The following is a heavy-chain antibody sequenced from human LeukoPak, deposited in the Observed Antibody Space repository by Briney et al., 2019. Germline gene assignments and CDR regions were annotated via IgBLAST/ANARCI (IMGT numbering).Heavy chain of an antibody. Sequence: ASVRVSCKASGYTFDHYGISWVRQAPGQGLEWMGWVTSYNGDTNYVQRFHGRVTMTADTSTSTAYMDLRSLTFDDTAIYYCTKDWHILTGRNCFDPWGQGTLVTVSS. D-gene: IGHD3-9*01. CDR3: TKDWHILTGRNCFDP. CDR1: GYTFDHYG. V-gene: IGHV1-18*01. J-gene: IGHJ5*02. CDR2: VTSYNGDT.